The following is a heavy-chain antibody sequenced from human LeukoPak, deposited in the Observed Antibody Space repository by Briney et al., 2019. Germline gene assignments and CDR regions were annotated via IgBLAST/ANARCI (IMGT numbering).Heavy chain of an antibody. CDR3: ASHFFDYYDSSGYYQYFDL. Sequence: SQTLSLTCTVSGGSISSGDYYWSWIRQPPGKGLEWIGYIYYSGSTYYNPSLKSRVTISVDTSKNQFSLKLSSVTAADTAVYYCASHFFDYYDSSGYYQYFDLWGRGTLVTVSS. CDR1: GGSISSGDYY. D-gene: IGHD3-22*01. J-gene: IGHJ2*01. V-gene: IGHV4-30-4*08. CDR2: IYYSGST.